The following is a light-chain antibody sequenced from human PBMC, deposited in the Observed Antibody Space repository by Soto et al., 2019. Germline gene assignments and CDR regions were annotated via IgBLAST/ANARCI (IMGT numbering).Light chain of an antibody. CDR1: SGHSNYA. CDR2: LNSDGSH. CDR3: QTWGSGIVV. V-gene: IGLV4-69*01. J-gene: IGLJ2*01. Sequence: QLVLTQSPSASASLGASVKLTCTLSSGHSNYAIAWHQRQSEKGPRYLMKLNSDGSHSKGDGIPDRFSGSSSGAERYLTISSLQSEDEADEDCQTWGSGIVVLGGGTKLTVL.